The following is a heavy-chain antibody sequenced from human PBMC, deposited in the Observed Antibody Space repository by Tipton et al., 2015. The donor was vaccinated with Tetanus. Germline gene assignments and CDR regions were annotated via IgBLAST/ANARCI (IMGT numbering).Heavy chain of an antibody. CDR3: ARDQARGARGWNYFDY. CDR1: GGSISSGGYY. D-gene: IGHD1-26*01. J-gene: IGHJ4*02. Sequence: LVKPTQTLSLTCTVSGGSISSGGYYWSWIRQLPGKGLEWIGDIYNSGSAYYNPSLKSRVTISVDTSKNQFSLKLNSLTAADTAVYHCARDQARGARGWNYFDYWGQGSLVTVSS. CDR2: IYNSGSA. V-gene: IGHV4-31*03.